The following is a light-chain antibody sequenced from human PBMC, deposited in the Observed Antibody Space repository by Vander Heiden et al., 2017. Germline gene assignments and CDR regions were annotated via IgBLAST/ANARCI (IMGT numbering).Light chain of an antibody. J-gene: IGLJ1*01. CDR3: QVWDRSSDHYV. Sequence: YELIQPPPVSVAPRETATMSCGGKNVGSKSGSWYQQRPGQAPGLVVFEDSDRPSGIPERFSGSNSGNTATLTITRVEAGDEADYFCQVWDRSSDHYVFGIGTKVTVL. CDR1: NVGSKS. CDR2: EDS. V-gene: IGLV3-21*02.